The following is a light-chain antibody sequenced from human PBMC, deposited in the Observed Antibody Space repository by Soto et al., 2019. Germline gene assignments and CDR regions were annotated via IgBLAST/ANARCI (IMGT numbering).Light chain of an antibody. V-gene: IGKV1-9*01. CDR1: QGINSF. Sequence: IQLTQSPSSLSASVGDRVTITCRASQGINSFLAWYHQKPGKAPKLLIYAASKLQSGVTSRFSGSGSGTDFTLNISRLHPEDFASYYCQQLDTFGQGTKLEIK. CDR3: QQLDT. J-gene: IGKJ2*01. CDR2: AAS.